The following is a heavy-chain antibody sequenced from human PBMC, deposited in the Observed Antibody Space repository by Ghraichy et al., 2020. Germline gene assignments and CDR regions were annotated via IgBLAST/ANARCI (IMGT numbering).Heavy chain of an antibody. Sequence: SETLSLTCAVSGGSIISNHRWSWVRQPPGKGLEWIAEIHHSGSTNYNTSLKSRVTMSVDTSKNQISLKLSSVTAADTAVYYCARTSYFGSAFDLWGQGTLVTVSS. J-gene: IGHJ5*02. CDR1: GGSIISNHR. D-gene: IGHD3-10*01. CDR3: ARTSYFGSAFDL. CDR2: IHHSGST. V-gene: IGHV4-4*02.